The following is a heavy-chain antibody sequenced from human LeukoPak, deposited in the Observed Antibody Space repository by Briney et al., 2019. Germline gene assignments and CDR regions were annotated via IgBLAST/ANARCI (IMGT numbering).Heavy chain of an antibody. J-gene: IGHJ6*03. Sequence: PGGSLRLSCAASGFTFDDYAMHWVRQVPGKGLEWVSGISWSSGSIGYADSVKGRYTISRDSAKNSLYLQMNSLRAEDMALYYCAKGSGGYLTYYYMDVWGKGTTVTLSS. D-gene: IGHD1-26*01. V-gene: IGHV3-9*03. CDR1: GFTFDDYA. CDR2: ISWSSGSI. CDR3: AKGSGGYLTYYYMDV.